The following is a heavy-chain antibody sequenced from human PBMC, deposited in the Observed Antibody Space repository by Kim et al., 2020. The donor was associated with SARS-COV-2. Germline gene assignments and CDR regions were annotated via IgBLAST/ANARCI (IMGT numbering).Heavy chain of an antibody. CDR2: ISSSGSTI. Sequence: GALRLSCAASGFTFSDYYMSWIRQAPGKGLEWVSYISSSGSTIYYADSVKGRFTISRDNAKNSLYLQMNSLRAEDTAVYYCARDEGYSGYDEYYYGMDVWGQGTTVTVSS. CDR1: GFTFSDYY. V-gene: IGHV3-11*01. J-gene: IGHJ6*02. D-gene: IGHD5-12*01. CDR3: ARDEGYSGYDEYYYGMDV.